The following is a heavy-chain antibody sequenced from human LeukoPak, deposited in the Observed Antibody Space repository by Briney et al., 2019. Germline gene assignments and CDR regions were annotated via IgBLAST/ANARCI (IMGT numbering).Heavy chain of an antibody. Sequence: GESLRLSCAASGFTFNTFSMTWVRQAPGKGLEWVSSITSSSSYIYYADSVKGRFTISRHNAKNSLYLQMNSLRAEDTAVYYCARDRRGVGYRPQYYQYYYMDVWGKGTTVTVSS. J-gene: IGHJ6*03. V-gene: IGHV3-21*01. CDR2: ITSSSSYI. CDR3: ARDRRGVGYRPQYYQYYYMDV. CDR1: GFTFNTFS. D-gene: IGHD5-24*01.